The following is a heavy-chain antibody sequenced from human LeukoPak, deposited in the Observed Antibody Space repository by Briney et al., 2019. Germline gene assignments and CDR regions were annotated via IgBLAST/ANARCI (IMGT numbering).Heavy chain of an antibody. CDR2: IYYSGST. V-gene: IGHV4-59*01. J-gene: IGHJ6*03. D-gene: IGHD3-3*01. CDR3: ARGYYDFWSGYLEDYYYYYCMDV. Sequence: SEALSLTCTVSGGSISSYYWSWIRQPPGKGLEWIGYIYYSGSTTYNPSLKSRVPIPVDKSKNQFSLKLSSVTPADTAVYYCARGYYDFWSGYLEDYYYYYCMDVWGKGTTVTVSS. CDR1: GGSISSYY.